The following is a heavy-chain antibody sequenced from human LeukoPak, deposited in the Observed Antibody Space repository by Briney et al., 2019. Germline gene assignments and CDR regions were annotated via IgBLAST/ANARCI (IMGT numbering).Heavy chain of an antibody. CDR1: GGTFSSYA. V-gene: IGHV1-69*10. CDR2: IIPIFGIA. CDR3: ARDGEMAAIYFDY. Sequence: ASVKVSCKASGGTFSSYAISWVRQAPGQGLEWMGGIIPIFGIANYAQKFRGRVTITADKSTNTAYMELSSLRSEDTAVYYCARDGEMAAIYFDYWGQGTLVTVSS. J-gene: IGHJ4*02. D-gene: IGHD5-24*01.